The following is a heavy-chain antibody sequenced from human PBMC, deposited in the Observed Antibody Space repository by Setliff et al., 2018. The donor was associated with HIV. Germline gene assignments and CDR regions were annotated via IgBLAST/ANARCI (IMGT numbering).Heavy chain of an antibody. CDR2: IYYSGST. Sequence: SETLSLTCTVSGGSISSGGYFWSWIRQLPGKGLEWIGYIYYSGSTFYNPSLKSRVSISGDTSKNQFSLKLSSVTAADTAVYYCARSPMDPPPYWWFDPWGQGTLVTVSS. CDR3: ARSPMDPPPYWWFDP. D-gene: IGHD2-15*01. V-gene: IGHV4-31*03. J-gene: IGHJ5*02. CDR1: GGSISSGGYF.